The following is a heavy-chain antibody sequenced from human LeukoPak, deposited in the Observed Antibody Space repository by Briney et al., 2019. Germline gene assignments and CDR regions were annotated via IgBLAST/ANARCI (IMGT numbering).Heavy chain of an antibody. CDR1: GYTFTSYG. V-gene: IGHV1-18*01. CDR3: ARGGPGWDSSSWYNY. Sequence: ASVKVSCKTSGYTFTSYGIIWVRQAPGQGLEWMGWIGAYNGNRNYAQKLQGRVTMTTDTSTSTAYMELRSLRSDDTAVYYCARGGPGWDSSSWYNYWGQGTLVTVSS. J-gene: IGHJ4*02. D-gene: IGHD6-13*01. CDR2: IGAYNGNR.